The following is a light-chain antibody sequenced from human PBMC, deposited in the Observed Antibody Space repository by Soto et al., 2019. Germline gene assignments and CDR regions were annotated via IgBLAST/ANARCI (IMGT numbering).Light chain of an antibody. Sequence: EIVLTQSPGTLSLSPGERATLSCRASQSFSSNYLAWYQQKPGQAPRLLIYGASSRATGIPDRFSGSGSETDFTLTISRLQPEDFAIYFCQQRNSCPITFGQGTRLEIK. CDR2: GAS. CDR3: QQRNSCPIT. J-gene: IGKJ5*01. V-gene: IGKV3D-20*02. CDR1: QSFSSNY.